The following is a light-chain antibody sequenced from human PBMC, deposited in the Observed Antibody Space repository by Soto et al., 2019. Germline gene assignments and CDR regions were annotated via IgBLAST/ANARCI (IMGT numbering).Light chain of an antibody. CDR2: DAS. Sequence: DIQLTQSPSTLSASIGDRVTITCRPSQSIINWLAWDQQKPGKAPKCLIYDASSLESGVPSRFSGSGAGTEFTLTISSLQPDDFATYYCQQYNSYPRTFGQGTKVDIK. J-gene: IGKJ1*01. V-gene: IGKV1-5*01. CDR3: QQYNSYPRT. CDR1: QSIINW.